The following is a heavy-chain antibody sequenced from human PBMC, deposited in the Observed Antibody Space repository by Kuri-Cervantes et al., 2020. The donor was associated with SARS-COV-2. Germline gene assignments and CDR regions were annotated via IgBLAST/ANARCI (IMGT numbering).Heavy chain of an antibody. D-gene: IGHD2-2*01. CDR3: ARSIVVVPAPFDY. CDR1: GFTFNSYA. V-gene: IGHV3-30-3*01. Sequence: GGSLRLSCAASGFTFNSYAMHWVRQAPGKGLEWVAVISYDGSNKYYADSVKGRFTISRDNSKNTLYLQMNSLRAEDTAVYYCARSIVVVPAPFDYWGQGTLVTVSS. J-gene: IGHJ4*02. CDR2: ISYDGSNK.